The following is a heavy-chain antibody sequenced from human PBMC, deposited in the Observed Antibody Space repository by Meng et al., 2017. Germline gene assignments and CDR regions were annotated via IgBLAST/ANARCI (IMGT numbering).Heavy chain of an antibody. CDR2: IKSKTDGGTT. V-gene: IGHV3-15*01. D-gene: IGHD3-10*01. CDR1: GFTFSNAW. Sequence: GESLKISCAASGFTFSNAWMSWVRQAPGKGLEWVGRIKSKTDGGTTDYAAPVKGRFTISRDDSKNTLYLQMNSLKTEDTAVYYCTTASITMVRGVTTANYYYYYGMDVWGQGTTVTVSS. J-gene: IGHJ6*02. CDR3: TTASITMVRGVTTANYYYYYGMDV.